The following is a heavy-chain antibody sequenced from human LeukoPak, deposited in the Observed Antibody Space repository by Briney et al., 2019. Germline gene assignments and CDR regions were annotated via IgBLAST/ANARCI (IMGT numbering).Heavy chain of an antibody. CDR3: ARENGGEDY. CDR1: GYTFTRYY. D-gene: IGHD2-21*01. V-gene: IGHV1-46*01. CDR2: INPSGGDT. J-gene: IGHJ4*02. Sequence: ASVKVSCKASGYTFTRYYMHWVRQAPGQGLEWMGMINPSGGDTTYAQKLQGRVTMTRDTSTSTVYMELRSLRSEDTAVYYCARENGGEDYWGQGTLVTVSS.